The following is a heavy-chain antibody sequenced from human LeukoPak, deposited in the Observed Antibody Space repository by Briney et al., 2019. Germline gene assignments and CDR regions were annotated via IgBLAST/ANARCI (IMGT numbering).Heavy chain of an antibody. D-gene: IGHD4-17*01. V-gene: IGHV3-53*01. CDR1: GFTVSSNY. CDR2: IYSGGSA. J-gene: IGHJ5*02. Sequence: AGSLRLSCVVSGFTVSSNYMNWVRQAPGKGLEWVSVIYSGGSAYYADSVKGRFTISRDNSKNTLYLQMNSLRAEDTAIYYCAADGDYNAWGQGTLVTVSS. CDR3: AADGDYNA.